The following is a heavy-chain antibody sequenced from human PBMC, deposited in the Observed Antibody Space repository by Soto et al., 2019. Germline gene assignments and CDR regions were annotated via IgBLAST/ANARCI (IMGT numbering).Heavy chain of an antibody. J-gene: IGHJ6*02. Sequence: QVQLQQWGAGLLKPSETLSLTCAVYGGSFSGYYWSWIRQPPGKGLEWIGEINHSGSTNYNPSLKSRVTISVDTSKNQFSLKLSSVTAADTAVYYCARFRGAAYYYYYGMDVWGQGTTGTVSS. D-gene: IGHD3-10*01. V-gene: IGHV4-34*01. CDR1: GGSFSGYY. CDR3: ARFRGAAYYYYYGMDV. CDR2: INHSGST.